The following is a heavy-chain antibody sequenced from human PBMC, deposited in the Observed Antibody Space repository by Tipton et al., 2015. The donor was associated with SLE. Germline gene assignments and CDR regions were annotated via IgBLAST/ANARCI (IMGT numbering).Heavy chain of an antibody. Sequence: TLSLTCSVSGDYITNIYNYWNWLRQPAGKGLEWIGRIYGDGSTNHNPSLKSRVSILLDTSKNQFSLSLSSVTAADTAIYYCARDVVTGTTNWFDPWGQGALVTVSS. V-gene: IGHV4-61*02. D-gene: IGHD1-7*01. J-gene: IGHJ5*02. CDR3: ARDVVTGTTNWFDP. CDR2: IYGDGST. CDR1: GDYITNIYNY.